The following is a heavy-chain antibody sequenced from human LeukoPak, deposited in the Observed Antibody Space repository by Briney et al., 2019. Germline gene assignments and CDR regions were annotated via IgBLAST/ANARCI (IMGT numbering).Heavy chain of an antibody. CDR3: AGWRGYYPNYYYYGMDV. CDR2: INHSGST. D-gene: IGHD3-3*01. Sequence: SETLSLTCAVYGGSFSGYYWSWIRQPPGKGLEWIGEINHSGSTNYNPSLKSRVTISVDTSKNQFSLKLSSVTAADTAVYYCAGWRGYYPNYYYYGMDVWGQGTTVTVSS. J-gene: IGHJ6*02. V-gene: IGHV4-34*01. CDR1: GGSFSGYY.